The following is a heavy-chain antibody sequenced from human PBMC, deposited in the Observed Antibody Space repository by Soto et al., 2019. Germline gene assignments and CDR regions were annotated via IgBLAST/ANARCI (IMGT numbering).Heavy chain of an antibody. D-gene: IGHD1-7*01. Sequence: GGSLRLSCAASGFTFSSYGMHWVRQAPGKGLEWVAVIWYDGSNKYYADSGKGRFTISRDNSKNTLYLQMKSLRAEDTAVYYCARDLEEYNWNFNWFDPWGQGTLVTVSS. J-gene: IGHJ5*02. CDR3: ARDLEEYNWNFNWFDP. CDR2: IWYDGSNK. V-gene: IGHV3-33*01. CDR1: GFTFSSYG.